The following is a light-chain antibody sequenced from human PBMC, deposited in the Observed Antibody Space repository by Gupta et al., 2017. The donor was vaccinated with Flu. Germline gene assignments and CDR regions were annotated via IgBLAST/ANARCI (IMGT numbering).Light chain of an antibody. CDR3: MQALQTPFT. CDR2: LGF. CDR1: QSLLHRNGYTY. J-gene: IGKJ3*01. Sequence: ISCRSSQSLLHRNGYTYFNWFLQKPGQSPQLLIYLGFNRAPGVPDRFRGRASGTEFTLTISRVEAEDVGVYFCMQALQTPFTFGPGTKLDIK. V-gene: IGKV2-28*01.